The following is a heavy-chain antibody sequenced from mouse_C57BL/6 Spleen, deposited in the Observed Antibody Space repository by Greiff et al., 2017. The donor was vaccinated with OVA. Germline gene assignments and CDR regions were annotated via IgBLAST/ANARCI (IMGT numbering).Heavy chain of an antibody. CDR1: GYTFTDYY. CDR2: INPNNGGT. D-gene: IGHD1-2*01. Sequence: EVQLQQSGPELVKPGASVKISCKASGYTFTDYYMNWVKQSHGKSLEWIGDINPNNGGTSYNQKLKGKAKLTVDKSSSTAYIELRSLISEDSAVYYCARGDLARYFDVWGTGTTVTVSS. J-gene: IGHJ1*03. V-gene: IGHV1-26*01. CDR3: ARGDLARYFDV.